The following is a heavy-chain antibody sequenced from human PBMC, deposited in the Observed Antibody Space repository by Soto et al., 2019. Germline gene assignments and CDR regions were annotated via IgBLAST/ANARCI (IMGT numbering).Heavy chain of an antibody. D-gene: IGHD6-6*01. Sequence: QVQLVESGGGVVQPGRSLRLSCAASGFTFSSYSMHWVRQAPGKGLEWVAVIWYDGSNKYYADSVKGRFTISRDNSKNTLYLQMNSLRAEDTAVYYCARGRAYSSSSYFDYWGQGTLVTVSS. V-gene: IGHV3-33*01. CDR3: ARGRAYSSSSYFDY. CDR2: IWYDGSNK. CDR1: GFTFSSYS. J-gene: IGHJ4*02.